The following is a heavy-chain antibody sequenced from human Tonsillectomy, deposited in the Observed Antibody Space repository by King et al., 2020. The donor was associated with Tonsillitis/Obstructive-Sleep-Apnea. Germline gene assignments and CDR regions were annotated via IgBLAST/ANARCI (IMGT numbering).Heavy chain of an antibody. CDR2: ISAHNGHT. Sequence: VQLVESGAEVKKPGASVKVSCTASGYTFTSYGISWVRQAPGQGLEWMAWISAHNGHTNYAQNLQGRVTMTTDTSTSTAYMELRSLRSDDTAVYYCARDSMSHYYDSSGYYTFNYWGEGTRVTVSS. CDR3: ARDSMSHYYDSSGYYTFNY. D-gene: IGHD3-22*01. CDR1: GYTFTSYG. V-gene: IGHV1-18*01. J-gene: IGHJ4*02.